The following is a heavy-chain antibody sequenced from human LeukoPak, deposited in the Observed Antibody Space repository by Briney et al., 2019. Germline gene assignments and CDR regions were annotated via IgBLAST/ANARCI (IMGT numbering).Heavy chain of an antibody. Sequence: PSETLSLTCTVSGDSISGSNYHWGWIRQPPGKGLEWLGTVHRTGRAFYNPSLRGRTTVSVDTSKNQFSLKLTSVTAADTAVYYCAREPDAWGQGTLVTVSS. V-gene: IGHV4-39*07. J-gene: IGHJ5*02. CDR2: VHRTGRA. CDR1: GDSISGSNYH. CDR3: AREPDA.